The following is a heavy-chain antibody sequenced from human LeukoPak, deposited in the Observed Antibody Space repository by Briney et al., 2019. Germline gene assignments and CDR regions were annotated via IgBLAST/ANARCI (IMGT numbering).Heavy chain of an antibody. CDR2: INHSGST. D-gene: IGHD6-19*01. V-gene: IGHV4-34*01. J-gene: IGHJ5*02. CDR1: GGSFSGYY. CDR3: ARGSGWYFFRTPLA. Sequence: PSETLSLTCAVYGGSFSGYYWSWIRQPPGKGLEWIGEINHSGSTNYNPSLKSRVTISVDTSKNQFSLKLSSVTAADTAVYYCARGSGWYFFRTPLAWGQGTLVTVSS.